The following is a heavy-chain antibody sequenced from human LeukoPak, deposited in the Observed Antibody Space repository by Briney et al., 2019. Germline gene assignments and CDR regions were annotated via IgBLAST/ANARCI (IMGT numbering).Heavy chain of an antibody. Sequence: SQTLSLTCTVSGGSISSGGYYWSWIRQHPGTGLEWIGYIYYSGSTYYNPSLKSRVTISVDTSKNQFSLKLSSVTAADTAVYYCARVWAGIAARRLTFDYWGQGTLVTVSS. CDR3: ARVWAGIAARRLTFDY. V-gene: IGHV4-31*03. CDR2: IYYSGST. D-gene: IGHD6-6*01. CDR1: GGSISSGGYY. J-gene: IGHJ4*02.